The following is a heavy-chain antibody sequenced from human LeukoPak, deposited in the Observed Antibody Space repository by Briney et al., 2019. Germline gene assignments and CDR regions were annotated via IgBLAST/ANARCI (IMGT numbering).Heavy chain of an antibody. CDR2: IYHSGST. D-gene: IGHD1-14*01. J-gene: IGHJ4*02. CDR3: ARVQRTLPYFDY. CDR1: GYSISSGYY. V-gene: IGHV4-38-2*02. Sequence: PSETLSLTCTVSGYSISSGYYWGWIRQPPGKGLEWIGSIYHSGSTYYNPSLKSRVTISVDTSKNQFSLKLSSVTAADTAVYYCARVQRTLPYFDYWGQGTLVTVSS.